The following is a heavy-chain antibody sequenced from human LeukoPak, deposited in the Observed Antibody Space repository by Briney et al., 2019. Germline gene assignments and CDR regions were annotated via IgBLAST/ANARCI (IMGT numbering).Heavy chain of an antibody. J-gene: IGHJ4*02. CDR1: GYTFTSYY. CDR2: INPSGGST. D-gene: IGHD3-16*01. V-gene: IGHV1-46*01. CDR3: ATHRTARGGGYYFDY. Sequence: GASVKVSCKASGYTFTSYYMHWVRQAPGQGLEWMGIINPSGGSTSYAQKFQGRVTMTRDMSTSTVYMELSSLRSEDTAVYYCATHRTARGGGYYFDYWGQGTLVTVSS.